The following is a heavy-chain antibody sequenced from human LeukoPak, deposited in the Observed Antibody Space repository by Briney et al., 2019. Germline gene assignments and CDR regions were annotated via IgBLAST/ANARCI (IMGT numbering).Heavy chain of an antibody. V-gene: IGHV1-69*06. D-gene: IGHD3-22*01. CDR1: GGTFSSYA. Sequence: ASVKVSCKASGGTFSSYAISWVRQAPGQGLEWMGGIIPIFGTANYAQKFQGRVTITADKSTSTAYMELSSLRSEDTAVYYCARDYSPPYYDSSGYFHWGQGTLVTVSS. J-gene: IGHJ4*02. CDR3: ARDYSPPYYDSSGYFH. CDR2: IIPIFGTA.